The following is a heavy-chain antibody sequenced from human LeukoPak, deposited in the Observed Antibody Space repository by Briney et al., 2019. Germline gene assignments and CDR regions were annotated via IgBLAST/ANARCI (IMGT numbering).Heavy chain of an antibody. V-gene: IGHV3-21*04. J-gene: IGHJ4*02. Sequence: GGSLRLSCAASGFTFHNYGMNWVRQAPGKGLEWVSSISGSSSYIYYADSMKGRFTISRDNAKNSLYLQMNSLRAEDTAVYYCARVTSGSYFFDYWGQGTLVTVSS. CDR3: ARVTSGSYFFDY. D-gene: IGHD1-26*01. CDR1: GFTFHNYG. CDR2: ISGSSSYI.